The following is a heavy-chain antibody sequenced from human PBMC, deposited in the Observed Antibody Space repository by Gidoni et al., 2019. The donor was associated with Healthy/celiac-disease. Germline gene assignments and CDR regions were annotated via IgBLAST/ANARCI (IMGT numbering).Heavy chain of an antibody. Sequence: EVQLVESGGGLVQPGGSLRLSCAASGFPVSSNYMSWVRQAPGKGLEWVSVIYSGGSTYYADSVKGRFTISRDNSKNTLYLQMNSLRAEDTAVYYCARVGYDILTGPLNYFDYWGQGTLVTVSS. CDR3: ARVGYDILTGPLNYFDY. D-gene: IGHD3-9*01. J-gene: IGHJ4*02. CDR2: IYSGGST. CDR1: GFPVSSNY. V-gene: IGHV3-66*02.